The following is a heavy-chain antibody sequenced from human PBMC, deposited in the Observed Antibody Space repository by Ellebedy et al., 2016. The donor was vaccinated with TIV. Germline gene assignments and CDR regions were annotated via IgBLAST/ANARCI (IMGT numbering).Heavy chain of an antibody. Sequence: SETLSLTXAVYGGSLSFNHWTWIRQSPGKALEYIGEISSSGTTNYNPSLKSRVTVSVDTSKRQISLKLRSVTSADTAVYYCARQKGYCSSDTCPVAYYNGMDVWGLGTTVTVSS. J-gene: IGHJ6*02. CDR3: ARQKGYCSSDTCPVAYYNGMDV. CDR1: GGSLSFNH. CDR2: ISSSGTT. D-gene: IGHD2-2*01. V-gene: IGHV4-34*10.